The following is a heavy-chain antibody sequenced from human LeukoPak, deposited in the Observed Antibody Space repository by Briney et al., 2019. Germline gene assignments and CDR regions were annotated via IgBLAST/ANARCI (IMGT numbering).Heavy chain of an antibody. J-gene: IGHJ6*02. CDR3: ARETTPEHFYYGMDV. V-gene: IGHV3-33*01. CDR2: IWNDGNSK. CDR1: GFTFSSYG. Sequence: GGSLRLSCAAPGFTFSSYGMHWVRQAPGKGLEWMAVIWNDGNSKNYANSVKGRLTISRDNSKNTLFLQMNSLRAEDTAVYYCARETTPEHFYYGMDVWGQGTTVTVSS. D-gene: IGHD3-3*02.